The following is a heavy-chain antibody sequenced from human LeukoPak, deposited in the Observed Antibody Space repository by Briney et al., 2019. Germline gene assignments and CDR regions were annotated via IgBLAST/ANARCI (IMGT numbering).Heavy chain of an antibody. CDR3: AELGITMIGGV. Sequence: GGSLRLSCAASGFTFSSYWMSWVRQAPGKGLEWVSYISSSGSTIYYADSVKGRFTISRGNAKNSLYLQMNSLRAEDTAVYYCAELGITMIGGVWGKGTTVTISS. CDR2: ISSSGSTI. CDR1: GFTFSSYW. J-gene: IGHJ6*04. D-gene: IGHD3-10*02. V-gene: IGHV3-48*04.